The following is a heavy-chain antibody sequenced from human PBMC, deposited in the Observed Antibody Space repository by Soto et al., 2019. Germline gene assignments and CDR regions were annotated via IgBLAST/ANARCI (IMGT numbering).Heavy chain of an antibody. J-gene: IGHJ4*02. CDR1: GFTFTTYS. V-gene: IGHV3-48*01. CDR2: ISNTGSTI. Sequence: EVQLVESGGGLVQPGGSLRLSCAASGFTFTTYSMNWVRLAPGKGLEWLSYISNTGSTIYYADSVKGRFTFSRDNAKNSLYLQMSGLRVEDTAVYYCARGTMTAVSKTDSWGQGALVTVSS. D-gene: IGHD4-17*01. CDR3: ARGTMTAVSKTDS.